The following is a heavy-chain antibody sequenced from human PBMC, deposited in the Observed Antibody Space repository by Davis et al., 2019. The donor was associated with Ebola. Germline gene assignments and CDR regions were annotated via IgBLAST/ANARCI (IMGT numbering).Heavy chain of an antibody. J-gene: IGHJ3*02. CDR2: IKQDGSEK. CDR1: GFTFSSYW. D-gene: IGHD3-16*01. Sequence: PGGSLRLSCAASGFTFSSYWMSWVRQAPGKGLEWVANIKQDGSEKYYVDSVKGRFTISRDNAKNSLYLQMNSLRAEDTAVYYCARDSLWGWDAFDIWGQGTMVTVSS. CDR3: ARDSLWGWDAFDI. V-gene: IGHV3-7*03.